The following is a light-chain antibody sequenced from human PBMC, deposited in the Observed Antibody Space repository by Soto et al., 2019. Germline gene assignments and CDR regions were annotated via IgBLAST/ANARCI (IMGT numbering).Light chain of an antibody. J-gene: IGLJ1*01. Sequence: QSALTQPPSASGTPGQRVTISCSGSSSNIGSDYVYWYQQFPGTAPKLLIYRNNQRPSGVPDRFSGSKSGTSASLAISGLRSDDEADYYCEAWDDSLSGYLFGTGTKV. CDR3: EAWDDSLSGYL. CDR2: RNN. CDR1: SSNIGSDY. V-gene: IGLV1-47*01.